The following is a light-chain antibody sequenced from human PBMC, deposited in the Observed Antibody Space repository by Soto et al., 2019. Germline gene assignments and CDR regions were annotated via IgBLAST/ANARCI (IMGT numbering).Light chain of an antibody. J-gene: IGLJ1*01. CDR1: SSDVGGYNY. CDR3: SSYTSSSTLYV. V-gene: IGLV2-14*01. Sequence: QSPLTQPACVSLSPGQSITISCTGTSSDVGGYNYVSWYQQHPGKAPKRMIYEVSNRPSGVSNRFSGSESGNTASLTISGLQAEDEADYYCSSYTSSSTLYVFGTGTKVTVL. CDR2: EVS.